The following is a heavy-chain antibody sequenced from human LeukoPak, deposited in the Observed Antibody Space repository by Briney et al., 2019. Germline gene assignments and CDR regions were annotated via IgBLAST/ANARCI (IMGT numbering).Heavy chain of an antibody. CDR1: GFTFSSYA. Sequence: TGGSLRLSCAASGFTFSSYAMHWVRQAPGKGLEWVAVISYDGSNKYHADSVKGRFTISRDNSKNTLYLQMNSLRAEDTAVYYCARDYYDSSGYLDAFDIWGQGTMVTVSS. CDR3: ARDYYDSSGYLDAFDI. J-gene: IGHJ3*02. V-gene: IGHV3-30*04. CDR2: ISYDGSNK. D-gene: IGHD3-22*01.